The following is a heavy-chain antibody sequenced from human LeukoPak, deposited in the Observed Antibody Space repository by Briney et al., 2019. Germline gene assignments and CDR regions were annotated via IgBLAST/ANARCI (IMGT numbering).Heavy chain of an antibody. Sequence: PGRSLRLSCAASGFTFDDYAMHWVRQAPGKGLGWVSGISWNSGSIGYADSVKGRFTISRDNAKNSLYLQMNSLRAEDTALYYCAKTKAAAGSFDYWGQGTLVTVSS. CDR2: ISWNSGSI. J-gene: IGHJ4*02. CDR3: AKTKAAAGSFDY. CDR1: GFTFDDYA. V-gene: IGHV3-9*01. D-gene: IGHD6-13*01.